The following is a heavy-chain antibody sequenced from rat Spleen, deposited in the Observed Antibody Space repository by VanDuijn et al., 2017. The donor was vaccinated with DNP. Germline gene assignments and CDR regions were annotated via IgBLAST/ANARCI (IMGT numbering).Heavy chain of an antibody. Sequence: EVQLLDTGGGLVQPGRSLKLSCVASGFTFSSYWMHWIRQAPTKGLEWVAAITSSGGSTYYPDSVKGRFTISRDNAKSTLYLQMNSLRSEDMATYYCARGILRLHAMDAWGQGTSVTVSS. V-gene: IGHV5-31*01. J-gene: IGHJ4*01. CDR3: ARGILRLHAMDA. CDR1: GFTFSSYW. D-gene: IGHD1-6*01. CDR2: ITSSGGST.